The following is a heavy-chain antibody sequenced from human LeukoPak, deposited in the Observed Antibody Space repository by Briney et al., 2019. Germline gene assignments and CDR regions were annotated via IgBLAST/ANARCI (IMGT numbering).Heavy chain of an antibody. Sequence: QPGGSLGLSCAASGFTFSSYAMSWVRQAPGKGLEWVSTISGSGGSTYYADSGRGRFTISRDNCKNTLYLQMNSLRAEDTAVYYCARDVNGGYWGQGTLVTVSS. D-gene: IGHD2-8*01. CDR3: ARDVNGGY. V-gene: IGHV3-23*01. J-gene: IGHJ4*02. CDR1: GFTFSSYA. CDR2: ISGSGGST.